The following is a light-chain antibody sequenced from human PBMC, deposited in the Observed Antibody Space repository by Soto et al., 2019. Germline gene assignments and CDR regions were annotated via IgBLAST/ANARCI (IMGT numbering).Light chain of an antibody. Sequence: DIQMTQSPSTLSASVGDRVTITCRASQSISSWLAWYQQKPGKAPKLLIYDASSLESGVPSRFSGSGSGTEFTLTISSLQPDDFATYYCQKYNSYSEFGQGTNVDIK. J-gene: IGKJ1*01. V-gene: IGKV1-5*01. CDR3: QKYNSYSE. CDR1: QSISSW. CDR2: DAS.